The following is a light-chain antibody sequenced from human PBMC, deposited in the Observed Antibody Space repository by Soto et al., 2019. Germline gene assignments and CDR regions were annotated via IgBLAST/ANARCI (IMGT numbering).Light chain of an antibody. J-gene: IGKJ5*01. CDR2: GAS. Sequence: DIPMTQSPSSLSASVGDRVTITCRASHPISNYLNWYQHRPGKAPKLLIYGASTLQSGVPSMYIGSESGTAFSLTSTSLQPEDCATYYCQQTYTTPFTFGQGTRLEIK. CDR1: HPISNY. V-gene: IGKV1-39*01. CDR3: QQTYTTPFT.